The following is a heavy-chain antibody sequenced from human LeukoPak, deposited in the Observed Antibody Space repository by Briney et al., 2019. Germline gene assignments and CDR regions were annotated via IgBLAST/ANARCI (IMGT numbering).Heavy chain of an antibody. D-gene: IGHD6-19*01. J-gene: IGHJ6*02. Sequence: PSGTLSLTCAVSGGSISSSNWWSWVRQPPGKGLEWIGEIYHSGSTNYNPSLKSRVTISVDKSKNQFSLKLSSVTAADTAVYYCARDKAVAGTRGYYYYGMDVWGQGTTVTVSS. V-gene: IGHV4-4*02. CDR3: ARDKAVAGTRGYYYYGMDV. CDR1: GGSISSSNW. CDR2: IYHSGST.